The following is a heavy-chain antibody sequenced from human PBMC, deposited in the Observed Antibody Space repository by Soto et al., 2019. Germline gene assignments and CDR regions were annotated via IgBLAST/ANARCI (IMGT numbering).Heavy chain of an antibody. CDR3: ARGYYDSSGYSDY. Sequence: GGSLRLSCAASGFTFSDYYMSWIRQAPGKGLEWVSYISSSSSYTNYADSVKGRFTISRDNAKNSLYLQMNSLRAEDTAVYYCARGYYDSSGYSDYWGQGTLLTVSS. D-gene: IGHD3-22*01. J-gene: IGHJ4*02. V-gene: IGHV3-11*06. CDR1: GFTFSDYY. CDR2: ISSSSSYT.